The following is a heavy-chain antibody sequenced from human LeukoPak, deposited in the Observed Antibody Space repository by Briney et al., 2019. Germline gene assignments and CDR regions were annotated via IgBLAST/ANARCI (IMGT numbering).Heavy chain of an antibody. Sequence: PSETLSLTCTVSGGSISSGGYYWSWIRQHPGKGLEWIGYIYYSESTYYNPSLKSRVTIFVDTSKNQFSLKLSSVTAADTAVYYCARGWGQLLFGGGNNWFDPWGQGTLVTVSS. D-gene: IGHD2-2*01. CDR3: ARGWGQLLFGGGNNWFDP. CDR1: GGSISSGGYY. J-gene: IGHJ5*02. CDR2: IYYSEST. V-gene: IGHV4-31*03.